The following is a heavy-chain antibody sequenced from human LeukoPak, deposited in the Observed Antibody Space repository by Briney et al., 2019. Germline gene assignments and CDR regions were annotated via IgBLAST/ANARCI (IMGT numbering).Heavy chain of an antibody. CDR3: ARGYSSSWYDLYYFDY. V-gene: IGHV3-21*01. D-gene: IGHD6-13*01. J-gene: IGHJ4*02. CDR2: ISSRGSYI. Sequence: GGSLRLSCAASGFTFSNYHINWVRQAPGKGLEWVSSISSRGSYIHYADSVKGRFAISADNAMNSLYLQMNSLRAEDTAVYYCARGYSSSWYDLYYFDYWGQGTLVTVSS. CDR1: GFTFSNYH.